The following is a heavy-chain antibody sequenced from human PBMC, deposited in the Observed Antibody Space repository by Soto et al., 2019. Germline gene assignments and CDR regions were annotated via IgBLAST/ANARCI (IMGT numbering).Heavy chain of an antibody. J-gene: IGHJ4*02. CDR1: GLAFNTYS. V-gene: IGHV3-30-3*01. CDR2: ISYDGSNK. Sequence: PGGSLRLSCAASGLAFNTYSMHWVRQAPGRGLECVAVISYDGSNKFYADSVKGRFTISRYNSKNTLYLEMNSLRGEDTAVYYCAKVSPMGYYFDFWRQGTLVTVSS. CDR3: AKVSPMGYYFDF.